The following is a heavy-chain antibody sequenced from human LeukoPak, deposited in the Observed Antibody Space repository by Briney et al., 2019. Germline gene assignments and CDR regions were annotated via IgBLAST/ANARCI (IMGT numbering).Heavy chain of an antibody. V-gene: IGHV4-31*03. CDR3: ARGGGNYDSSGYLNWFDP. CDR1: GGSISSGGYY. D-gene: IGHD3-22*01. CDR2: IYYSGST. J-gene: IGHJ5*02. Sequence: SETLSLTCTVSGGSISSGGYYWSWTRQHPGKGLEWIGYIYYSGSTYYNPSLKSRVTISVDTSKNQFSLKLSSVTAADTAVYYCARGGGNYDSSGYLNWFDPWGQGTLVTVSS.